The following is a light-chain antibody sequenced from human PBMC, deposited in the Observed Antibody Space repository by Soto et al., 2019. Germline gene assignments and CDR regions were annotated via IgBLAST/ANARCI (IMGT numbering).Light chain of an antibody. CDR2: GAS. Sequence: EILLTQSPATVSVSRGERATLSGRASQSVSRKLAWYQQTRGQAPRLLMYGASTRATGVPARFSGSGSGTEFTLTISNLQSEDFAAYHCQQYDKWPRTFGQGTKVDIK. CDR3: QQYDKWPRT. CDR1: QSVSRK. V-gene: IGKV3-15*01. J-gene: IGKJ1*01.